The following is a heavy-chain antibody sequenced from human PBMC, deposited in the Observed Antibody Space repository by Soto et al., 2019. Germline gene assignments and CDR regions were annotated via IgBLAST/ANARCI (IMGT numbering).Heavy chain of an antibody. V-gene: IGHV4-59*08. J-gene: IGHJ5*02. CDR2: IHYSGST. Sequence: SETLSLTCTVSGGSISSYYWSWIRQPPGKGLEWIVSIHYSGSTKYNPSLKSRVTVSVDTSKNQFSLKLSSVTAADTAVYYCAGSTGWYWFDPWGQGTLVTVSS. CDR3: AGSTGWYWFDP. CDR1: GGSISSYY. D-gene: IGHD6-19*01.